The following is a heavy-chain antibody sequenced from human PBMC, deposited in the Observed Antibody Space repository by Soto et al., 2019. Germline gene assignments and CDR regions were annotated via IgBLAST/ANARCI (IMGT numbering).Heavy chain of an antibody. CDR2: ISYDGSNE. V-gene: IGHV3-30-3*01. D-gene: IGHD3-22*01. CDR3: ARAHDTSGYYMFSIGY. Sequence: QVQLVESEGGVVQPGRSLRLSCAASGFTFSSYAMHWVRQAPGKGLEWVALISYDGSNEYYTDSVKGRFTISRDNSKNTLYLQMNSLRAEDTAVYYCARAHDTSGYYMFSIGYWGQGTLVTVSS. CDR1: GFTFSSYA. J-gene: IGHJ4*02.